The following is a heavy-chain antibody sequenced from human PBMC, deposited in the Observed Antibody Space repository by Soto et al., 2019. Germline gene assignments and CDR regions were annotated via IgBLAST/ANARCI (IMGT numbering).Heavy chain of an antibody. CDR1: GFTFDDYA. Sequence: GGSLRLSCAASGFTFDDYAMHWVRQAPGKGLEWVSGISWNSGSIGYADSVKGRFTISRDNAKNSLYLQMNSLRAEDTALYYCAKAYYGDYFDYWGQGTLVTVSS. D-gene: IGHD4-17*01. V-gene: IGHV3-9*01. J-gene: IGHJ4*02. CDR2: ISWNSGSI. CDR3: AKAYYGDYFDY.